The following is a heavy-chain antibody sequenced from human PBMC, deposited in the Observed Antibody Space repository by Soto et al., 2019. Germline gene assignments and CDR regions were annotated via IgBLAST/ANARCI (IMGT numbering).Heavy chain of an antibody. CDR3: ARASQLERDAFDI. Sequence: SETLSLTCTVSGVSISSGGYYWSWIRQHPGKGLEWIGYIYYTGSTYYNPSLKSRVTMSLDTPKNQFSLKLSSVTAADTAVYYCARASQLERDAFDIWGQGTMVTVSS. J-gene: IGHJ3*02. CDR1: GVSISSGGYY. V-gene: IGHV4-31*03. D-gene: IGHD1-1*01. CDR2: IYYTGST.